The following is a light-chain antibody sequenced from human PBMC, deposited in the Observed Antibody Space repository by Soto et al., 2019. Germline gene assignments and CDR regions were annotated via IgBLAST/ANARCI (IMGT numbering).Light chain of an antibody. CDR2: DAS. J-gene: IGKJ5*01. Sequence: EIVLTQSPGTLSLSPGERATLSCRASQSVRSGYLAWYQQKPGQAPRLLIYDASNRATGIPARFSGSGSGADFTLTINSLEPEDSAVYYCQQRSNWPSISFGQGTRLEI. V-gene: IGKV3-11*01. CDR3: QQRSNWPSIS. CDR1: QSVRSGY.